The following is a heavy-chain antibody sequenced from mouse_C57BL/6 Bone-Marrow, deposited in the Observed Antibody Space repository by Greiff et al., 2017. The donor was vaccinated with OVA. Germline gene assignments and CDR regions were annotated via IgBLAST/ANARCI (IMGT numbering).Heavy chain of an antibody. CDR2: ISYDGSN. V-gene: IGHV3-6*01. Sequence: EVKLMESGPGLVKPSQSLSLTCSVTGYSITSGYYWNWIRQFPGNKLEWMGYISYDGSNNYNPSLKNRISITRDTSKNQFFLKLNSVTTEDTATYYCARIFTTVVATDYWGQGTTLTVSS. D-gene: IGHD1-1*01. CDR1: GYSITSGYY. J-gene: IGHJ2*01. CDR3: ARIFTTVVATDY.